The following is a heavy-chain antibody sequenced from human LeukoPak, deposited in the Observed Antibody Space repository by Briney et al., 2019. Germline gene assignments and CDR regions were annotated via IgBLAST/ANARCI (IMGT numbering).Heavy chain of an antibody. Sequence: GASVKVSCKASGGTFSSYAISWVRRAPGQGLEWMGGIIPIFGTANYAQKFQGRVTITADESTSTAYMELSSLRSEDTAVYYCARDLGYSYGSRWFDPWGQGTLVTVSS. D-gene: IGHD5-18*01. CDR2: IIPIFGTA. CDR1: GGTFSSYA. V-gene: IGHV1-69*01. CDR3: ARDLGYSYGSRWFDP. J-gene: IGHJ5*02.